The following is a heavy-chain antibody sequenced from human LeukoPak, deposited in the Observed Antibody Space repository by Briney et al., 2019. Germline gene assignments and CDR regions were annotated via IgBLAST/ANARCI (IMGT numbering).Heavy chain of an antibody. J-gene: IGHJ4*02. CDR1: GGSISSGSYY. Sequence: SETLSLTCTVPGGSISSGSYYWSWIRQPAGKGLEWIGRIYTSGSTNYNPSLKSRVTISVATSKSQFSMKLSSVTAADPAVYYCARRSRDGYSSFDYWGQGTLVTVSS. D-gene: IGHD5-24*01. V-gene: IGHV4-61*02. CDR3: ARRSRDGYSSFDY. CDR2: IYTSGST.